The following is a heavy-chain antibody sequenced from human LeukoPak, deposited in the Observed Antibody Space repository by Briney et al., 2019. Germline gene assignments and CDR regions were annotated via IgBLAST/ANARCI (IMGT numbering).Heavy chain of an antibody. D-gene: IGHD2-15*01. Sequence: PSETLSLTCTVSGGSISSYYWSWIRQPPGKGLEWIGYIYYSGSTNYNPSLKSRVTISVDTSKNQFSLKLSSVTAADTAVYYCARVGCGGSCYGYYYYGMDVWGQGTTVTVSS. CDR3: ARVGCGGSCYGYYYYGMDV. CDR2: IYYSGST. V-gene: IGHV4-59*01. J-gene: IGHJ6*02. CDR1: GGSISSYY.